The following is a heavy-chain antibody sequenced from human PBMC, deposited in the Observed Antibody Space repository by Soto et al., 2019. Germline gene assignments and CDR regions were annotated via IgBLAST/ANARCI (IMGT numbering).Heavy chain of an antibody. Sequence: ASVKVSCKASGYTFTGYFMHWVRQAPGQGLEWMGWINSNSGATKYAQKFQGRVTLSRDTSISTAYMELSGLRSDDTAVYYCARGGGTILAPLPWGQGTLVTVYS. J-gene: IGHJ5*02. CDR1: GYTFTGYF. V-gene: IGHV1-2*02. CDR3: ARGGGTILAPLP. CDR2: INSNSGAT. D-gene: IGHD3-3*01.